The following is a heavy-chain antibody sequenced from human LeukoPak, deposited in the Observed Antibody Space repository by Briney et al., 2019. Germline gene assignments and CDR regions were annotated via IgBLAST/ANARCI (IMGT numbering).Heavy chain of an antibody. V-gene: IGHV3-9*01. Sequence: QPGGSLRLSCAASGFTFDDYAMHWVRQAPGKGLEWVSGISWNSGSIGYADSVKGRFTISRDNAKNSLYLQMNSLRAEDTALYYCAKEPYYYDSSGSLDYWGQGTLVTVSS. CDR3: AKEPYYYDSSGSLDY. J-gene: IGHJ4*02. D-gene: IGHD3-22*01. CDR1: GFTFDDYA. CDR2: ISWNSGSI.